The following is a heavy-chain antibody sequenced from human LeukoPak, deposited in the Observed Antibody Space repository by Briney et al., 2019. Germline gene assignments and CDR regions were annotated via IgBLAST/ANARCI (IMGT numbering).Heavy chain of an antibody. CDR3: ARVMGTSVIDDAFDI. CDR1: GDSPTSYY. V-gene: IGHV4-59*01. Sequence: SETLSLTCSVSGDSPTSYYWSWIRQSPGKGLGWIGYIYYTGASEYNPSLKSRVTISIDTSKNRFSLKLISVTAADTAVYFCARVMGTSVIDDAFDIWGQGTMVTVSS. J-gene: IGHJ3*02. D-gene: IGHD1/OR15-1a*01. CDR2: IYYTGAS.